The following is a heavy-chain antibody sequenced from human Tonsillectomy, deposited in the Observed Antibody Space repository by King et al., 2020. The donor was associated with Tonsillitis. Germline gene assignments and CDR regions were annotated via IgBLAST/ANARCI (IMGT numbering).Heavy chain of an antibody. Sequence: VQLVESGAEVKKPGASVKVSCKASGYTFAAYYMHWVRQAPGQGLQWMGWINPNTGGASYAQRFQGRVTMTRDTSISTAYMELSSLTSDDTAIYYCARDAGDSSGWEFYFDYWGQVTLVTVT. V-gene: IGHV1-2*02. CDR2: INPNTGGA. CDR3: ARDAGDSSGWEFYFDY. D-gene: IGHD6-19*01. CDR1: GYTFAAYY. J-gene: IGHJ4*02.